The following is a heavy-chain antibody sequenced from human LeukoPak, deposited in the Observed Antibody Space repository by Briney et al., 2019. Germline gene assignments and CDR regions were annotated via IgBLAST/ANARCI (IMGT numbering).Heavy chain of an antibody. CDR1: GYTLTDYY. J-gene: IGHJ4*02. CDR3: STEDKYCTTPNCGVF. CDR2: IIPHSGGT. V-gene: IGHV1-2*02. Sequence: GTSVKVSCKASGYTLTDYYIHWVRQAPGQDLEWMGFIIPHSGGTSYEQRFQGRVTMTRDMSIGTFYMELSSLRSDDTAVYYCSTEDKYCTTPNCGVFWGQGTLVTVSS. D-gene: IGHD2-8*01.